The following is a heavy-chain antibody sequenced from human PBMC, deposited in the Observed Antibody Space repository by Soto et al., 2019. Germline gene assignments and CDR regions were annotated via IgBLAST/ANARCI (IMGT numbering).Heavy chain of an antibody. J-gene: IGHJ4*02. V-gene: IGHV3-48*02. Sequence: GESLKISCAASGFTFSSYSMNWVRQAPGKGLEWVSYISSSSSTIYYADSVKGRFTISRDNAKNSLYLQMNSLRDEDTAVYYCARGGDCSSTSCYGGGIRGYWGQGTLVTVSS. CDR3: ARGGDCSSTSCYGGGIRGY. CDR2: ISSSSSTI. CDR1: GFTFSSYS. D-gene: IGHD2-2*01.